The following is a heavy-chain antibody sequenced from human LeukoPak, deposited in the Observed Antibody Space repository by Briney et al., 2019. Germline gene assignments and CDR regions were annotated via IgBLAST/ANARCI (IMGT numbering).Heavy chain of an antibody. Sequence: GGSLRLSCAASGFTVSSDYMSWVRQAPGKGLEWVSVIHSGGDTYYADSVKGRFTISRDNAKSSLYLQMNSLRAEDTAVYYCARSSAYSYGPWGQGTLVTVSS. D-gene: IGHD5-18*01. J-gene: IGHJ5*02. CDR3: ARSSAYSYGP. CDR1: GFTVSSDY. V-gene: IGHV3-66*01. CDR2: IHSGGDT.